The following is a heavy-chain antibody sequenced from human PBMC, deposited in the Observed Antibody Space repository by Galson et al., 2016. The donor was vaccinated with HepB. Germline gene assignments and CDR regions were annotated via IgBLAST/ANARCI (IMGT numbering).Heavy chain of an antibody. CDR1: GFYFSDYS. Sequence: SLRLSCAASGFYFSDYSMNWARQAPGKGLEWLSYLSANSDSTYYADSVKGRLTISRDNAQNSLYLQMNSLRDADKAVYYCARERAETVAHGVIRVHMIHYYYGMDVWGQGTTVTASS. CDR3: ARERAETVAHGVIRVHMIHYYYGMDV. J-gene: IGHJ6*02. D-gene: IGHD3-10*01. V-gene: IGHV3-48*02. CDR2: LSANSDST.